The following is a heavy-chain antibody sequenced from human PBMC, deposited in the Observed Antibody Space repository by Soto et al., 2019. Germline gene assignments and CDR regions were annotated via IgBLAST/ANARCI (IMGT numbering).Heavy chain of an antibody. CDR1: GGSVSSATDY. V-gene: IGHV4-61*01. CDR2: TDYNGNS. J-gene: IGHJ6*02. CDR3: VRGGFNYYDISGYYAKETIDYYYYGMDV. D-gene: IGHD3-22*01. Sequence: SETLSLTCTVSGGSVSSATDYWTWIRQPPGKGLEWIGYTDYNGNSNRNPSLMSRVTISIDRSKNQFSLNLRSVTAADTAVYYCVRGGFNYYDISGYYAKETIDYYYYGMDVWGQGTTVTVSS.